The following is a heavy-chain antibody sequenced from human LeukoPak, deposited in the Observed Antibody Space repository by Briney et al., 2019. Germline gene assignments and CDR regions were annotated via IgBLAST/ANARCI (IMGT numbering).Heavy chain of an antibody. J-gene: IGHJ4*02. D-gene: IGHD1-14*01. V-gene: IGHV3-66*01. CDR3: ARDRYLDIDY. CDR2: ISNDGDT. CDR1: GFTVSSNY. Sequence: PGGSLRLSCAASGFTVSSNYMSWVRQGPGKGLECVSVISNDGDTYYADSVKGRFTISRDTSKNTVSLQMNSLRSDDTAVYYCARDRYLDIDYWGQGTLVTVSS.